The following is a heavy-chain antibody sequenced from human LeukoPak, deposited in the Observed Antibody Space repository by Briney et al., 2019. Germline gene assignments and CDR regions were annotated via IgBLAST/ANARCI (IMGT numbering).Heavy chain of an antibody. Sequence: ASVKVSCKTSGYTFTSYTVTWVRQPPGQGLEYMGWISPYNGNTNSAQNVQDRLIMTTDTSTSTAYVELRSLTSDDTAVYFCARKDQLLDDAFDIWGQGTMVTVSS. CDR1: GYTFTSYT. CDR3: ARKDQLLDDAFDI. V-gene: IGHV1-18*04. J-gene: IGHJ3*02. D-gene: IGHD1-1*01. CDR2: ISPYNGNT.